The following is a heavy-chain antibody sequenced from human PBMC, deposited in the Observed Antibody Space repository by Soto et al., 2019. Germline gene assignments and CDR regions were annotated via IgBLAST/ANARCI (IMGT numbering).Heavy chain of an antibody. CDR3: AHRILRTVFGLVTTTAIYFDF. V-gene: IGHV2-5*02. Sequence: QITLNESGPTVVKPAEPLTLTCTFSGFSLTTSGVGVGWIRQSPGKAPEWLALIYWDDDKRYSASLKSRLNITKDTSKNQVVLTMASVDPADTATYYCAHRILRTVFGLVTTTAIYFDFWGQGTPVVVSS. CDR2: IYWDDDK. J-gene: IGHJ4*02. CDR1: GFSLTTSGVG. D-gene: IGHD3-3*01.